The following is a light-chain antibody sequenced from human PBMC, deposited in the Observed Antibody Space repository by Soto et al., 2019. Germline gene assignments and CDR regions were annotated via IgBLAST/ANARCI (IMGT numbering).Light chain of an antibody. CDR2: EVS. Sequence: QPASVSGSPGQSITISCTGTSSDVGSYNLVSWYQQHPGKAPKLMIYEVSKRPSGVSNRFSGSKSGNTASLTISGLQAEDEADYYCCSYAGSSTSYVFGTGTKVTVL. CDR3: CSYAGSSTSYV. V-gene: IGLV2-23*02. CDR1: SSDVGSYNL. J-gene: IGLJ1*01.